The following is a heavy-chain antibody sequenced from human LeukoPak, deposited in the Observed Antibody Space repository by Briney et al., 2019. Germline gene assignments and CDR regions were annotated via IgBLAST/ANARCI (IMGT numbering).Heavy chain of an antibody. D-gene: IGHD3-10*01. CDR1: GYSISSGYY. J-gene: IGHJ4*02. V-gene: IGHV4-38-2*01. Sequence: SETLSLTCAVSGYSISSGYYWGWIRQPPGKGLEWIGSIYHSGSTYYNPSLKSRVTISVDTSKNQFSLKLSSVTAADTAVYYCATSDYGSGSHDYWGQGTLLTVSS. CDR3: ATSDYGSGSHDY. CDR2: IYHSGST.